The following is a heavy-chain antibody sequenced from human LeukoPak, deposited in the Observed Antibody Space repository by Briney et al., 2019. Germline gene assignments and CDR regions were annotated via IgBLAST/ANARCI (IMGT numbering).Heavy chain of an antibody. Sequence: ASVKISCQGSGYTFTDYWIAWVRQMPGKGLEWMGIVYPRNSETRYSPSFQGQVTISADKSITTAYLQWSSLKASDTAMYFCARHRYSGSDTQGFDYWGQGTLITVSS. CDR1: GYTFTDYW. CDR3: ARHRYSGSDTQGFDY. D-gene: IGHD5-12*01. V-gene: IGHV5-51*01. J-gene: IGHJ4*02. CDR2: VYPRNSET.